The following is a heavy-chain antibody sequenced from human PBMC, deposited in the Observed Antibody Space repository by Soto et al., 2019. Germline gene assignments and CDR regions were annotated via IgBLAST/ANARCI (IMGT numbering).Heavy chain of an antibody. Sequence: GGSLRLSCAASGFTFSNYGMSWVRQAPGKGLEWVSSISGSGGRTYYADSAKGRFTISRDNSKNTLYLQTDSLRAEDTAFYYCAKSDCSGGSCYFPFDCWGQGTLVTVSS. CDR2: ISGSGGRT. CDR1: GFTFSNYG. V-gene: IGHV3-23*01. CDR3: AKSDCSGGSCYFPFDC. D-gene: IGHD2-15*01. J-gene: IGHJ4*02.